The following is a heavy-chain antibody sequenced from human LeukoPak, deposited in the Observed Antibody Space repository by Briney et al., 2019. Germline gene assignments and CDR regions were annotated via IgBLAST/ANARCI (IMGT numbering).Heavy chain of an antibody. D-gene: IGHD3-10*01. CDR3: ARDSGGHYFDY. Sequence: SETLSLTCTVSGGSASSGSYYWSWIRQPPGKGLEWIGYIYYSGSTNYNPSLKSRVTISVDTSKNQFSLKLSSVTAADTAVYYCARDSGGHYFDYWGQGTLVTVSS. V-gene: IGHV4-61*01. J-gene: IGHJ4*02. CDR1: GGSASSGSYY. CDR2: IYYSGST.